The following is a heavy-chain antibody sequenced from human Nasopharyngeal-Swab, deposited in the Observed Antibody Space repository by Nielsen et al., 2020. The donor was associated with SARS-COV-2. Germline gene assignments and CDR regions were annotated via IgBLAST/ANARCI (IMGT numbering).Heavy chain of an antibody. D-gene: IGHD3-22*01. CDR1: GGSISSSSYY. CDR2: IYYSGST. J-gene: IGHJ4*02. CDR3: VRINYYDSSGYYS. Sequence: SETLSLTRTVSGGSISSSSYYWGWIRQPPGKGLEWIGSIYYSGSTYYNPSLKSRVTISVDTSKNQFSLKLSSVTAADTAVYYCVRINYYDSSGYYSWGQGTLVTVSS. V-gene: IGHV4-39*01.